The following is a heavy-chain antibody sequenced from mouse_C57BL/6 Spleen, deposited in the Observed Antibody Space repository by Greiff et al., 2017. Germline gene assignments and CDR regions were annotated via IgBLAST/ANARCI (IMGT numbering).Heavy chain of an antibody. CDR3: ARKGSYGSSYDWYFDV. V-gene: IGHV5-17*01. D-gene: IGHD1-1*01. J-gene: IGHJ1*03. CDR2: ISSGSSTI. CDR1: GFTFSDYG. Sequence: EVQLQESGGGLVKPGGSLKLSCAASGFTFSDYGMHWVRQAPEKGLEWVAYISSGSSTIYYADTVKGRFTISRDNAKNTLFLQMTSLRSEDTAMYYCARKGSYGSSYDWYFDVWGTGTTVTVSS.